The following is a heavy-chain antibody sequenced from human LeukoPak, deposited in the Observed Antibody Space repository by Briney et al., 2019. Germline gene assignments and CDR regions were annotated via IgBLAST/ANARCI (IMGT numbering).Heavy chain of an antibody. CDR3: AKDMGDFWSGYYFDY. CDR1: GFTFSSYG. CDR2: ISWDGGST. V-gene: IGHV3-43*01. D-gene: IGHD3-3*01. Sequence: GGSLRLSCAASGFTFSSYGMHWVRQAPGKGLEWVSLISWDGGSTYYADSVKGRFTISRDNSKNSLYLQMNSLRTEDTALYYCAKDMGDFWSGYYFDYWGQGTLVTVSS. J-gene: IGHJ4*02.